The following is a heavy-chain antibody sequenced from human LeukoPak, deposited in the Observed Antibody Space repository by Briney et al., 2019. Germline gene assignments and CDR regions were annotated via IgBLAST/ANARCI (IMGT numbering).Heavy chain of an antibody. CDR3: AKDRAPHDYGDYANWFDP. CDR2: ISYDGSNK. Sequence: GGSLRLSCAASGFTFSSYGMHWVRQAPGKGLEWVAVISYDGSNKYYADSVKGRFAISRDNSKNTLYLQMNSLRAEDTAVYYCAKDRAPHDYGDYANWFDPWGQGTLVTVSS. V-gene: IGHV3-30*18. CDR1: GFTFSSYG. D-gene: IGHD4-17*01. J-gene: IGHJ5*02.